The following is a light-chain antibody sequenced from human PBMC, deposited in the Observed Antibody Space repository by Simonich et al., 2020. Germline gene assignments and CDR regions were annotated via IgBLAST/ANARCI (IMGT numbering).Light chain of an antibody. V-gene: IGLV2-14*02. CDR3: SSYTSSSTLV. CDR2: EGS. Sequence: QSALTQPASVSGSPGQSITISCTGTSRDVGSYNLASWYQQHPGKAPKLMIYEGSKRPSGVSNRFSGSKSGNTASLTISGLQAEDEADYYCSSYTSSSTLVFGGGTKLTVL. CDR1: SRDVGSYNL. J-gene: IGLJ2*01.